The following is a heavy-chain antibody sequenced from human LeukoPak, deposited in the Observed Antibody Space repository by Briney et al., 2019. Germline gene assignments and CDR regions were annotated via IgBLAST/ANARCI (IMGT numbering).Heavy chain of an antibody. CDR3: ARHHDSSGYYRY. D-gene: IGHD3-22*01. Sequence: PSETLSLTCTVSGGSVSSGSYYWGWIRQPPGKGLEWIGSIYYSGSTYYNPSLKSRVTISVDTSKNQFSLKLSSVTAADTAVYYCARHHDSSGYYRYWGQGTLVTVSS. CDR2: IYYSGST. J-gene: IGHJ4*02. CDR1: GGSVSSGSYY. V-gene: IGHV4-39*01.